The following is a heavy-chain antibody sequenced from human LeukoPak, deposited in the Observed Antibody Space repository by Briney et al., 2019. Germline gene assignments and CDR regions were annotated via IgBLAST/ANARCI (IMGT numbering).Heavy chain of an antibody. D-gene: IGHD3-10*01. CDR2: IYPGDSDT. J-gene: IGHJ4*02. CDR3: ARHRFLIGSGPLDY. Sequence: GESLKISCKGSGFRFTSYWIGWVRQMTGKGLEGMGIIYPGDSDTRYSPSFQGQVTIPADKSISTAYLQWSSLKASDTAMYYCARHRFLIGSGPLDYWGQGTLVTVSS. CDR1: GFRFTSYW. V-gene: IGHV5-51*01.